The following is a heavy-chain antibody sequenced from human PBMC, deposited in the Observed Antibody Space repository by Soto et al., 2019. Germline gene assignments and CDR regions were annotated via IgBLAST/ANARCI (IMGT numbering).Heavy chain of an antibody. J-gene: IGHJ4*02. Sequence: GSLRLSCAASGFTFSNAWMSWVRQAPGKGLEWVGRIKSKTDGGTTDYAAPVKGRFTISRDDSKNTLYLQMNSLKTEDTAVYYCTTDPEMATTTSRIDYWGQGTLVTVSS. CDR3: TTDPEMATTTSRIDY. D-gene: IGHD5-12*01. CDR1: GFTFSNAW. CDR2: IKSKTDGGTT. V-gene: IGHV3-15*01.